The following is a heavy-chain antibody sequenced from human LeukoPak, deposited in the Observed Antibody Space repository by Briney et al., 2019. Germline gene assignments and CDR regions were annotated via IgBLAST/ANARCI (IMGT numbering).Heavy chain of an antibody. D-gene: IGHD3-9*01. CDR2: ISSSGSTI. J-gene: IGHJ1*01. CDR3: ATQLRDYDILTGYYRRLNRVNFQH. V-gene: IGHV3-11*04. Sequence: GGSLRLSCAASGFTFSDYYMSWIRQAPGKGLEWVSYISSSGSTIYYADSVKGRFTISRDNSKNTLYLQMNSLRAEDTAVYYCATQLRDYDILTGYYRRLNRVNFQHWGQGTLVTVSS. CDR1: GFTFSDYY.